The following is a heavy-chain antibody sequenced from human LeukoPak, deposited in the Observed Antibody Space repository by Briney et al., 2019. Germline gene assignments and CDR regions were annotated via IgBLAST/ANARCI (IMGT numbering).Heavy chain of an antibody. J-gene: IGHJ4*02. CDR3: TTEVRDWNYAYYFDY. CDR1: GFTSSNAW. V-gene: IGHV3-15*01. CDR2: IKSKTDGGTT. D-gene: IGHD1-7*01. Sequence: GGSLRLSCAASGFTSSNAWMSWVRQAPGKGLEWVGRIKSKTDGGTTDYAVPVKGRFTISRDDSKNTLYLQMNSLKTEDTAVYYCTTEVRDWNYAYYFDYWGQGTLVTVSS.